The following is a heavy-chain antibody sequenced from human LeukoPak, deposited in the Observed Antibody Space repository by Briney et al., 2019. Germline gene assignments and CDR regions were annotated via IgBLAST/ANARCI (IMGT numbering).Heavy chain of an antibody. CDR2: ISSNGGST. CDR1: GFTFSSYA. Sequence: GGSLRLSCAASGFTFSSYAMHWVRQAPGKGPEYVSAISSNGGSTYYADSVKGRFTISRDNSKNTLYLQMGSLRAEDMAVYYCARSGGYYYDYGMDVWGQGTTVTVSS. D-gene: IGHD2-15*01. CDR3: ARSGGYYYDYGMDV. V-gene: IGHV3-64*02. J-gene: IGHJ6*02.